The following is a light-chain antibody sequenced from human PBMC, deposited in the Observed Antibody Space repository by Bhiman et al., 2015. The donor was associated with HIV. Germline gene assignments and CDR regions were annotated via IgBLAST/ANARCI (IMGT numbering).Light chain of an antibody. Sequence: QSALTQPASVSGSPGQSITISCTGTSSDVGTYNLVSWYQQHPGKAPKLMIYEVTKRPSGVPDRFSGSKSGNTASLTISGLQPEDEADYYCCSYAGSYTLGVFGTGTKVTVL. J-gene: IGLJ1*01. CDR1: SSDVGTYNL. V-gene: IGLV2-23*02. CDR3: CSYAGSYTLGV. CDR2: EVT.